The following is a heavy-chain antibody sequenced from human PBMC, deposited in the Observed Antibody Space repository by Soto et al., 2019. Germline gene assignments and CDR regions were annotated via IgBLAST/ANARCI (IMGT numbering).Heavy chain of an antibody. CDR2: IWYDGSNK. CDR1: GFTFSSYG. V-gene: IGHV3-33*01. J-gene: IGHJ4*02. D-gene: IGHD5-18*01. CDR3: ARAVDTAMVPYFDY. Sequence: GGSLRLSCAASGFTFSSYGMHWVRQAPGKGLEWVAVIWYDGSNKYYADSVKGRFTISRDNSKNTLYLQMNSLRAEDTAVYYCARAVDTAMVPYFDYWGQGPLVTVSS.